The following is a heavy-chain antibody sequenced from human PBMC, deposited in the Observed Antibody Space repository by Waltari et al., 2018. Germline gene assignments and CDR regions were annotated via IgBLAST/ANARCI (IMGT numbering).Heavy chain of an antibody. Sequence: QVQLVQSGAEVKKPGSSVKVSCKASGGTFSSYAISWVRQAPGQGLEWMGGIIPIFGTANYAQKVQGRVTITADESTSTAYMELSSLRSEDTTVYYCARWNSSWYWFDPWGQGTLVTVSS. CDR1: GGTFSSYA. D-gene: IGHD6-13*01. J-gene: IGHJ5*02. CDR3: ARWNSSWYWFDP. V-gene: IGHV1-69*01. CDR2: IIPIFGTA.